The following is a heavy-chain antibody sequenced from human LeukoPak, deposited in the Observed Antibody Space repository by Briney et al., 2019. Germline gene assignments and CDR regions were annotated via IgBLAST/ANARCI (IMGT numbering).Heavy chain of an antibody. D-gene: IGHD1-7*01. J-gene: IGHJ6*03. CDR1: GYTFINYY. CDR3: ARDGSRDLTGAMTANYYYYMDV. Sequence: GASVKVSCKASGYTFINYYIHWVRQAPGQGLEWLGIIDPTRGNTKYAQKFQGRVTITTDESTSTVYMELSSLRSEDTAVYYCARDGSRDLTGAMTANYYYYMDVWGRGTTVTVSS. V-gene: IGHV1-46*01. CDR2: IDPTRGNT.